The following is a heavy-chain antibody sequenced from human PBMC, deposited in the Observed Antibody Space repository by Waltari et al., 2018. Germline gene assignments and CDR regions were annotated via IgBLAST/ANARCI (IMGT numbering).Heavy chain of an antibody. J-gene: IGHJ5*02. CDR2: MNPNSGNT. Sequence: QVQLVQSGAEVTKPGASVKVSCKASGYTFTSYDINWVRQSTGQGLEWMGWMNPNSGNTGYAQKFQGRVTMTRNTSISTAYMELSSLRSEDTAVYYCARGQIRFLEWLLTDNWFDPWGQGTLVTVSS. CDR3: ARGQIRFLEWLLTDNWFDP. V-gene: IGHV1-8*01. CDR1: GYTFTSYD. D-gene: IGHD3-3*01.